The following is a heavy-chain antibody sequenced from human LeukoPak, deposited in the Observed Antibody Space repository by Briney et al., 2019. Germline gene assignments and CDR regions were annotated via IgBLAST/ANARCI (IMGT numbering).Heavy chain of an antibody. J-gene: IGHJ4*02. CDR2: FYGSGSA. CDR3: VRDVSQRRHFDY. V-gene: IGHV4-30-2*01. Sequence: SETLSLTCTVSGDSISSGAFYWSWIRQPPGKGLEWIGYFYGSGSASYNPSLKSRVTISVDRSNNQFSLKMSSVTAADTAVYYCVRDVSQRRHFDYWGQGTLVTVSS. D-gene: IGHD1-1*01. CDR1: GDSISSGAFY.